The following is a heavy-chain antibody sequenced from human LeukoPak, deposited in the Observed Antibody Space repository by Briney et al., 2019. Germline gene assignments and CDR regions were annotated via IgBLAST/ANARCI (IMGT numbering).Heavy chain of an antibody. CDR1: GGSISSGGYY. CDR2: IYYSGST. J-gene: IGHJ4*02. V-gene: IGHV4-31*03. D-gene: IGHD3-10*01. Sequence: SQTLSLTCTVSGGSISSGGYYWSWIRQHPGKGLEWIGYIYYSGSTYYNPSLKSRVTISVDTSKNQFSLKLSSVTAADTAVYYCARVKLGALPLMYYGSGSPTPKYYFDYWGQGTLVTVSS. CDR3: ARVKLGALPLMYYGSGSPTPKYYFDY.